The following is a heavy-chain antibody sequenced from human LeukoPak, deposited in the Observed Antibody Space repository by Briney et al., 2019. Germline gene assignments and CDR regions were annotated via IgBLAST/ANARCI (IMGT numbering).Heavy chain of an antibody. J-gene: IGHJ3*02. CDR3: AKAMGPDLYYLDAFDI. D-gene: IGHD3-10*01. V-gene: IGHV3-74*01. Sequence: PGGSLRLSCAASGFTFSSYWMHWVRQAPGKGLVWVSRINSDGSSTSYADSVKGRFTISRDNAKNTLYLQMNSLRAEDTAVYYCAKAMGPDLYYLDAFDIWGQGTMVTVSS. CDR1: GFTFSSYW. CDR2: INSDGSST.